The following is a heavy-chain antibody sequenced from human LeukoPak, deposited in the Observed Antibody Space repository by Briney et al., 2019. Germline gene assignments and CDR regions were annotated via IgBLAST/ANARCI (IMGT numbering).Heavy chain of an antibody. Sequence: SLRPSCAPSGFTFADYAMHWVRQAPGKGLEWVSGISWNSGNIGYADSVKGRFTTSRDNAKNSLYLQMNRLRAEDTALYYCAKDITMVRGVIISAFDIWGQGTMVTVSS. CDR3: AKDITMVRGVIISAFDI. V-gene: IGHV3-9*01. CDR2: ISWNSGNI. D-gene: IGHD3-10*01. CDR1: GFTFADYA. J-gene: IGHJ3*02.